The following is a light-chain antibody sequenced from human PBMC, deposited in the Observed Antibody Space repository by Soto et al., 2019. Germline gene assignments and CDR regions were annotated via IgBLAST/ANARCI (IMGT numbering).Light chain of an antibody. CDR1: QLGDKY. Sequence: SYELTQPPSVSVSPGQTVSITCSGEQLGDKYVCWYQQKAGQSPLLVIYQDNKRPSGIPERFSGSNSGNTATLTISGTPTMDEADYYCQAWDSTTVVFGGGTKVTVL. J-gene: IGLJ2*01. V-gene: IGLV3-1*01. CDR2: QDN. CDR3: QAWDSTTVV.